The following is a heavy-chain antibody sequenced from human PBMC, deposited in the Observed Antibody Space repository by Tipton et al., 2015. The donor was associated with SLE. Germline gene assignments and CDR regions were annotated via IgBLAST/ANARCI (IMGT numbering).Heavy chain of an antibody. J-gene: IGHJ4*02. CDR3: ASGDDLPYYFEY. CDR1: GASVSLGSYY. Sequence: TLSLTCSVSGASVSLGSYYWSWVRQPAGKGLEWIGHIHTSGSTNYNPSLKSRVTISADTSKRQFSLKLGSVTAADTAVYYCASGDDLPYYFEYWGRGTLVTVSS. D-gene: IGHD7-27*01. V-gene: IGHV4-61*09. CDR2: IHTSGST.